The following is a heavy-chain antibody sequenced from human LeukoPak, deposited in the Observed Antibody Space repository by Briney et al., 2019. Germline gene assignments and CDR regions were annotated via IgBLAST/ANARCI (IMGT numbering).Heavy chain of an antibody. Sequence: ASVKVSCKASGYTFTSYGISWVRQAPGQGLEWMGRIIPILGIANYAQEFQGRVTITADKSTSTAYMELSSLRSEDTAVYYCARAVREYSYSYVWGQGTTVTVSS. D-gene: IGHD5-18*01. CDR1: GYTFTSYG. J-gene: IGHJ6*02. CDR3: ARAVREYSYSYV. V-gene: IGHV1-69*04. CDR2: IIPILGIA.